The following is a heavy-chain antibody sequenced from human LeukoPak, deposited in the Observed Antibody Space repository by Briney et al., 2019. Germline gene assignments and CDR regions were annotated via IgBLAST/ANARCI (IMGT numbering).Heavy chain of an antibody. CDR1: GGSFSTYC. D-gene: IGHD3-9*01. Sequence: SETLSLTCAVYGGSFSTYCWSWIRQPPGKGLEWIGEISHSGSTNYNPSLKSRVTISVDTSKNQFSLKLSSVTAADTAVYYCAGLRYFDWLVSAWYFDYWGQGNLVTVSS. J-gene: IGHJ4*02. V-gene: IGHV4-34*01. CDR3: AGLRYFDWLVSAWYFDY. CDR2: ISHSGST.